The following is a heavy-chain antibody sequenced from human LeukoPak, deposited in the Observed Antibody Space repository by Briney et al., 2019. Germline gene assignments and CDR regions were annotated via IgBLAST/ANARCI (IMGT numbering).Heavy chain of an antibody. CDR3: VRGNIVGATLHWFDP. V-gene: IGHV6-1*01. CDR1: GDSVSNNIAT. J-gene: IGHJ5*02. Sequence: SQTLSLTCAISGDSVSNNIATWNWVRQSPSRGLEWLGRTYYRSRWGNDYAISVKGRITINPDTSRNQFSLQLNSVTPEDTAVYYCVRGNIVGATLHWFDPWGQGTLVTVSS. CDR2: TYYRSRWGN. D-gene: IGHD1-26*01.